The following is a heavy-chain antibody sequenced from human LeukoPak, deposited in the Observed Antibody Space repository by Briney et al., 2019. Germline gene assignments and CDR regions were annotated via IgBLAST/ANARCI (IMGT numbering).Heavy chain of an antibody. D-gene: IGHD2-15*01. J-gene: IGHJ4*02. Sequence: GGSLRLSCAASGFTFSSYGMHWVRRAPGKGLEWVAVISYDGSNKYYADSVKGRFTISRDNSKNTLYLQMNSLRAEDTAVYYCADLLHSDPFVAATVDYWGQGTLVTVSS. CDR3: ADLLHSDPFVAATVDY. V-gene: IGHV3-30*03. CDR1: GFTFSSYG. CDR2: ISYDGSNK.